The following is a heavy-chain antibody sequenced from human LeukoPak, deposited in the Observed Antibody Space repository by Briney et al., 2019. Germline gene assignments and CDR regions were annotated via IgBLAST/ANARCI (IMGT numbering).Heavy chain of an antibody. CDR1: GYTFTSYA. CDR2: INAGNGNT. D-gene: IGHD1-14*01. V-gene: IGHV1-3*03. J-gene: IGHJ6*03. CDR3: ARGDRGRYYYYMDV. Sequence: EASVKVSCKASGYTFTSYAMHWVRQAPGQRLEWMGWINAGNGNTKYSQEFQGRVTITRDTSASTAYMELSSLRSEDMAVYYCARGDRGRYYYYMDVWGKGTTVTVSS.